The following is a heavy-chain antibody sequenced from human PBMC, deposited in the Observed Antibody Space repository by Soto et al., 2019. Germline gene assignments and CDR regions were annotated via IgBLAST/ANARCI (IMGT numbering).Heavy chain of an antibody. J-gene: IGHJ4*02. V-gene: IGHV2-5*01. D-gene: IGHD1-26*01. CDR3: THRREWEVPFDY. CDR2: IYWNGDQ. Sequence: SGPTLVKPTQTLTLTCTFSGFSLTTSGVGVGWIRQPPGKALEWVALIYWNGDQRYSPSLKSRLIITKDITKNQVVLTMTNMDPVDTATYYCTHRREWEVPFDYWGQGALVTVSS. CDR1: GFSLTTSGVG.